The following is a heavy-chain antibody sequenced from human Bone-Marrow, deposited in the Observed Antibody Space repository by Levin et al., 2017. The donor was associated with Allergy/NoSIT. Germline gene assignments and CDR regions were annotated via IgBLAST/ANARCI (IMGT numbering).Heavy chain of an antibody. Sequence: GGSLRLSCVGSGFTFSVAWMSWVRQAPGKGLEWVGRVKRASDGGASDYAAVVKGRFTISRDDSKNTLYLDMDRLRTEDTAIYYCLAEFEFWGQGTLGTVSS. J-gene: IGHJ5*01. V-gene: IGHV3-15*01. CDR3: LAEFEF. CDR2: VKRASDGGAS. CDR1: GFTFSVAW.